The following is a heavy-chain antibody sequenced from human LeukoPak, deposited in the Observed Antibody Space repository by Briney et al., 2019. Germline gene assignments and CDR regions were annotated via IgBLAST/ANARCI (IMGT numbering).Heavy chain of an antibody. Sequence: GSLRLFCVASGFDISYNYVGWVRQAPGKGLEWVSVIHTGGTTHYADSVKGRFTISKDTSNNTVYLQMNTVRVDDTAVYYCARVWFGYFFQWGQGALVTVSS. V-gene: IGHV3-53*01. CDR3: ARVWFGYFFQ. D-gene: IGHD3-10*01. CDR1: GFDISYNY. J-gene: IGHJ4*02. CDR2: IHTGGTT.